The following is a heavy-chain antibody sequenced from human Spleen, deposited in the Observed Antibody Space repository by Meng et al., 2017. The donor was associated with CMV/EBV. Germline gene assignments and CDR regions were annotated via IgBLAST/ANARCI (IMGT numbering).Heavy chain of an antibody. D-gene: IGHD4-11*01. Sequence: GESLRLSCATSGFPFSGYWMHWVRQVPGKGLVWVAHINSDGSSTTYAESVKGRITISRDNAKRTLFLQMNSLRAEDTAVYFCTRGLRLGGGMDVWGQGTTVTVSS. CDR2: INSDGSST. CDR1: GFPFSGYW. V-gene: IGHV3-74*01. J-gene: IGHJ6*02. CDR3: TRGLRLGGGMDV.